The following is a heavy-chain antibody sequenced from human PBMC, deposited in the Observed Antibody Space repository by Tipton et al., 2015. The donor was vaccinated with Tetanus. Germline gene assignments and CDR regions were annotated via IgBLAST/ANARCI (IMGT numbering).Heavy chain of an antibody. J-gene: IGHJ6*02. CDR2: LNPKSGSA. CDR1: GYTFTSYG. CDR3: ASGSSIRHGLDV. V-gene: IGHV1-8*02. Sequence: QLVQSGAEVKKPGASVKVSCKASGYTFTSYGLNWVRKAAGRGFEWMGWLNPKSGSAAYAPRIQGRVTMTTNTSITTAFMEVASLTYEDTAVYYCASGSSIRHGLDVWGHGTSVTVSS. D-gene: IGHD2-2*01.